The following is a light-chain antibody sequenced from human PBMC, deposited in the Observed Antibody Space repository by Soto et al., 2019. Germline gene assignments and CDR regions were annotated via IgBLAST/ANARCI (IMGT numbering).Light chain of an antibody. CDR2: GAS. CDR3: QQLNIWPPLFT. CDR1: QGIGSY. V-gene: IGKV1-9*01. J-gene: IGKJ3*01. Sequence: DIQLTQSPFFLSASVGDRVTITCRASQGIGSYLAWYQQRPGKAPELLIYGASTLRTGVASRFSGSGSGTEFALTVSSLQPEEFAMDVCQQLNIWPPLFTFGPGKKVDI.